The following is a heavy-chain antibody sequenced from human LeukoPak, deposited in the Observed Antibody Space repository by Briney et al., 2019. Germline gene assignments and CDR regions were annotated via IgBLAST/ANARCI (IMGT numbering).Heavy chain of an antibody. CDR1: GFTFSSYT. Sequence: GGSLRLSCGASGFTFSSYTMIWVRQAPGMGLEWVSSISSSRTSIYYADSVKGRFTISRDNAKNSLYPQMNSLRAEDTSVYYCATEGRSTTPGYWGQGTLVSVSS. CDR2: ISSSRTSI. V-gene: IGHV3-21*01. D-gene: IGHD6-13*01. CDR3: ATEGRSTTPGY. J-gene: IGHJ4*02.